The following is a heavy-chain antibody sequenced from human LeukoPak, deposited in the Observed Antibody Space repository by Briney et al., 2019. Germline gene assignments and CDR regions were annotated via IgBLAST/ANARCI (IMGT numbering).Heavy chain of an antibody. J-gene: IGHJ6*02. D-gene: IGHD5-18*01. Sequence: GGSLRLSCAASGFTFSDRDMDWVRQAPGKGLEWVGRSRNKAKSHTTEYAASVKGRFTISRDNSNNSVWLQMNSLKTVDTAVYYCALWSYYYYGLDVWGQGTTVTVSS. CDR1: GFTFSDRD. CDR3: ALWSYYYYGLDV. CDR2: SRNKAKSHTT. V-gene: IGHV3-72*01.